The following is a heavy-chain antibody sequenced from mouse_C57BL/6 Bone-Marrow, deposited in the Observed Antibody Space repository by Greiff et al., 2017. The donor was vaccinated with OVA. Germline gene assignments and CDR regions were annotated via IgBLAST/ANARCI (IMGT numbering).Heavy chain of an antibody. CDR2: ISNGGGST. V-gene: IGHV5-12*01. Sequence: EVMLVESGGGLVQPGGSLKLSCAASGFTFSDYYMYWVRQTPEKRLEWVAYISNGGGSTYYPDTVKGRFTISRDNAKNTLYLQMSRLKSEDTAMYYCARHVRGGAWFAYWGQGTLVTVSA. CDR1: GFTFSDYY. J-gene: IGHJ3*01. CDR3: ARHVRGGAWFAY. D-gene: IGHD3-3*01.